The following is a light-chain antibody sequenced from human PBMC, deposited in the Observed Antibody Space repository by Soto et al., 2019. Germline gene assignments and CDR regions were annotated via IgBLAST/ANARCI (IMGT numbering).Light chain of an antibody. CDR1: SSDVGGYNY. Sequence: QSALTQPASVSGSPGQSITISCTGTSSDVGGYNYVSWYQQHPGKAPKLLIYEVSRLPSGVSNRFSGSKSGNTASLTISGFQAEDEAYYYCSSYTSSSTDVFGTGTKVTVL. CDR2: EVS. CDR3: SSYTSSSTDV. J-gene: IGLJ1*01. V-gene: IGLV2-14*01.